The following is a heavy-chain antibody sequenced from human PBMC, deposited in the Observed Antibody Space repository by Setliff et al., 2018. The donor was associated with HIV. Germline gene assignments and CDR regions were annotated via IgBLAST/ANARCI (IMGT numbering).Heavy chain of an antibody. V-gene: IGHV1-18*01. CDR1: GYTFLNYG. CDR2: ISVYNGNT. Sequence: ASVKVSCKASGYTFLNYGINWVRQAPGQGLEWMGWISVYNGNTNYARKLQGRVTMTTDTSTRTVYMELRSLRSEDTAVYYCARDSRYGSGSYYTANSFDYWGQGTLVTVSS. J-gene: IGHJ4*02. CDR3: ARDSRYGSGSYYTANSFDY. D-gene: IGHD3-10*01.